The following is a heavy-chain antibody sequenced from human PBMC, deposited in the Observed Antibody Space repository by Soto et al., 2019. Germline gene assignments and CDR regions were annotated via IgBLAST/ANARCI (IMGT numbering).Heavy chain of an antibody. CDR1: GGSISSSNW. Sequence: ETLSLTCAVSGGSISSSNWWSWVRQPPGKGLEWIGEIYHSGSTNYNPSLKSRVTISVDKSKNQFSLKLSSVTAADTAVYYCASFCSGGSCYSDSVDYWGQGTLVTVSS. CDR2: IYHSGST. J-gene: IGHJ4*02. D-gene: IGHD2-15*01. V-gene: IGHV4-4*02. CDR3: ASFCSGGSCYSDSVDY.